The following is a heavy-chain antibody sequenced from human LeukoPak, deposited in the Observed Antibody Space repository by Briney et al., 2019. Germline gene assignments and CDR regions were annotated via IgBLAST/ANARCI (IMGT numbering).Heavy chain of an antibody. J-gene: IGHJ4*02. D-gene: IGHD2-2*01. V-gene: IGHV4-34*01. CDR3: ARTTRGFCSSTSCAYFDY. CDR1: GGSFSGYY. Sequence: PSETLSLTCAVYGGSFSGYYWSWIRQPPGKGLEWIGEINHSGSTNYNPSLKSRVTISVDTSKNQFSLKLGSVTAADTAVYYCARTTRGFCSSTSCAYFDYWGQGTLVTVSS. CDR2: INHSGST.